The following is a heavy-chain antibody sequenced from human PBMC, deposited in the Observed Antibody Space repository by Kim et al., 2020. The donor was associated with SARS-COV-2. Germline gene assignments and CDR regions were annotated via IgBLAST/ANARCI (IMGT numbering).Heavy chain of an antibody. CDR3: AKGDSSGYLPEYYFDY. J-gene: IGHJ4*02. V-gene: IGHV3-9*01. CDR2: ISWNSGNI. D-gene: IGHD3-22*01. Sequence: GGSLRLSCAASGFTFDDYAMHWVRQAPGKGLEWVSGISWNSGNIGYADSVKGRFTISRDNAKNSLYLQMNSLRAEDTALYYCAKGDSSGYLPEYYFDYWGRGTLVTVSS. CDR1: GFTFDDYA.